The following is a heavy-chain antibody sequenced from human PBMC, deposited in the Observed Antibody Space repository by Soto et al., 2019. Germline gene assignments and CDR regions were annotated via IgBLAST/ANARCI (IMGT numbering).Heavy chain of an antibody. J-gene: IGHJ6*02. Sequence: SVKVSCKASGYTFTSYDINWVRQARGQRLEWIGWIVVGSGNTNYAQKFQERVTITRDMSTSTAYMELSSLRSEDMAVYYCAADPFDIVAGPAYYGMDVWGQGTTVTVSS. V-gene: IGHV1-58*02. CDR3: AADPFDIVAGPAYYGMDV. CDR1: GYTFTSYD. CDR2: IVVGSGNT. D-gene: IGHD6-13*01.